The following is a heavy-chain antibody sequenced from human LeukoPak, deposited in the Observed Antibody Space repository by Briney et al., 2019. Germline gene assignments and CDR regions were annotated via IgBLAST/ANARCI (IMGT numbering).Heavy chain of an antibody. CDR3: AREEGGYDYWYFDP. D-gene: IGHD5-12*01. CDR2: INHSGGT. V-gene: IGHV4-34*01. Sequence: PSETLSLTCAVSGGSFSGYSWSWIRQPPGKGLEWIGDINHSGGTNFNPSLKSRAILSVDTSKNQFSLKLSSVTAADTAVYYCAREEGGYDYWYFDPWGRGTLVTVSS. J-gene: IGHJ2*01. CDR1: GGSFSGYS.